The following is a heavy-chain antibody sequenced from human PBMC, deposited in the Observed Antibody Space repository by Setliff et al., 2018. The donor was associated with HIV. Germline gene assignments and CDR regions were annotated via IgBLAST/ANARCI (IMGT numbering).Heavy chain of an antibody. V-gene: IGHV3-23*01. D-gene: IGHD6-13*01. J-gene: IGHJ4*02. Sequence: GGSLRLSCAASGFTFSSYAMGWVRQAPGKGLEWVSSISGSGGTTYYADSVKGRFTISRDSSKNTLYLQMNSLRAEDTAIYYCAKAIRPAAAGTWLGPFDYWGQGTLVTVPQ. CDR2: ISGSGGTT. CDR1: GFTFSSYA. CDR3: AKAIRPAAAGTWLGPFDY.